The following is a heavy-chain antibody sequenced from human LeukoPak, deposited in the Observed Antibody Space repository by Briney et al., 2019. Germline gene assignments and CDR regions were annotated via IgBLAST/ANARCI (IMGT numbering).Heavy chain of an antibody. Sequence: GGSLRLSCGASGFTFSNYVMSWVSQAPGQGLEWVSTIAAADSGTYYAASVKGRFTISRDNSKHTLHLQMNGLRAEDTAVYYCATRGTTATKYFEDWGQGTLVTVSS. CDR2: IAAADSGT. V-gene: IGHV3-23*01. D-gene: IGHD1-1*01. J-gene: IGHJ4*02. CDR3: ATRGTTATKYFED. CDR1: GFTFSNYV.